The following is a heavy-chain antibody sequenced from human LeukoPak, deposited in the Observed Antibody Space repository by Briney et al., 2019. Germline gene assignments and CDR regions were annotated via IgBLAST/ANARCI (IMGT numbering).Heavy chain of an antibody. CDR2: ISYDGSNK. CDR1: GFTFSSYA. CDR3: AQIAVAGYYYYYGMDV. V-gene: IGHV3-30-3*01. J-gene: IGHJ6*02. Sequence: GGSLRLSCAASGFTFSSYAMHWVRQAPGKGLEWVAVISYDGSNKYYADSVKGRFTISRDNSKNTLYLQMNSLRAEGTAVYYCAQIAVAGYYYYYGMDVWGQGTTVTVSS. D-gene: IGHD6-19*01.